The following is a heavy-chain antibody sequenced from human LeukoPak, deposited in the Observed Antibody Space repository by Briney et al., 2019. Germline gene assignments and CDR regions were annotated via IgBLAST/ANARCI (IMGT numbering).Heavy chain of an antibody. CDR1: GYSFTSYW. J-gene: IGHJ6*03. CDR3: ARLPYVRSGYYYYYMDV. D-gene: IGHD3-3*01. V-gene: IGHV5-51*01. Sequence: GESLKISCKGSGYSFTSYWIGWVRQMPGKGLEWMGIIYPGDSDTRYSPSFQGQVTISADKSISTAYLQWSSLKASDTAMYHCARLPYVRSGYYYYYMDVWGKGTTVTVSS. CDR2: IYPGDSDT.